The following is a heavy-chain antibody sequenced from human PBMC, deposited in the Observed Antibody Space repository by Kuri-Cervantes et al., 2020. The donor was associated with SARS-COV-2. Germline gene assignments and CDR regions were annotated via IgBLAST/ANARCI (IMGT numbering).Heavy chain of an antibody. Sequence: SETLSLTCAVSGGSISNSNWWSWVRQPPGKGLEWIGEIYHSGSTNYNPSLKSRVTISVDKSKNQSSLKLSSVTAADTAVYYCAREGIAVAGHYYGMDVWGQGTTVTVSS. D-gene: IGHD6-19*01. CDR2: IYHSGST. J-gene: IGHJ6*02. CDR1: GGSISNSNW. CDR3: AREGIAVAGHYYGMDV. V-gene: IGHV4-4*02.